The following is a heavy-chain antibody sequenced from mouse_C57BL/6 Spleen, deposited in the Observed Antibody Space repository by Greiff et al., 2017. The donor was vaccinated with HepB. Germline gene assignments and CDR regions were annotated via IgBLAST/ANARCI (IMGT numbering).Heavy chain of an antibody. D-gene: IGHD2-3*01. Sequence: VQLQQSGPELVKPGASVKISCKASGYAFSSSWMNWVKQRPGKGLEWIGRIYPGDGDTNSNGKFKGKATLTADKSSSTAYMQLSSLTSEDSAVYFCASYDGFYFDYWGQGTTLTVSS. J-gene: IGHJ2*01. CDR1: GYAFSSSW. V-gene: IGHV1-82*01. CDR2: IYPGDGDT. CDR3: ASYDGFYFDY.